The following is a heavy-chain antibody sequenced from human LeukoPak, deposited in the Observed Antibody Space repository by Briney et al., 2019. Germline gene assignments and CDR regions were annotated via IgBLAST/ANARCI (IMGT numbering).Heavy chain of an antibody. J-gene: IGHJ5*02. Sequence: GGSLRLSCAASGFTFSDYYMTWIRQAPGKGLEWVSYISSSGSTIYYADSVKGRFTISRDNAKNSLYLQMNSLRAEDTAVYYCARAPRFRLVGVPKGPFDPWGQGTLVTVSS. V-gene: IGHV3-11*01. CDR1: GFTFSDYY. D-gene: IGHD3-10*01. CDR3: ARAPRFRLVGVPKGPFDP. CDR2: ISSSGSTI.